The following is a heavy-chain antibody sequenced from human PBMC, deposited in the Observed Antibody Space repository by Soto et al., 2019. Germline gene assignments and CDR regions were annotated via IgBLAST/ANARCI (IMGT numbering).Heavy chain of an antibody. CDR1: GFTFSSYA. CDR2: ISGSGGST. CDR3: AKVPGNYYYGSGSYYNVKYYFDY. Sequence: VGSLRLSCAASGFTFSSYAMSWVRQAPGKGLEWVSAISGSGGSTYYADSVKGRFTISRDNSKNTLYLQMNSLRAEDTAVYYCAKVPGNYYYGSGSYYNVKYYFDYWGQGTLVTVSS. V-gene: IGHV3-23*01. D-gene: IGHD3-10*01. J-gene: IGHJ4*02.